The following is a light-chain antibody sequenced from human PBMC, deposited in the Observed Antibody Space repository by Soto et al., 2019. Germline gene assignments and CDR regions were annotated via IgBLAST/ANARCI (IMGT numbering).Light chain of an antibody. CDR1: QTVITS. Sequence: EIVLTQSPATLSLSPGERATLSCRASQTVITSVAWYQQKPGQAPRLLIYDASNRASGIPARFSGSGFGTDFTLTISRLEPEDFAVYYCQHRSSWTPDLYFGPGT. CDR2: DAS. V-gene: IGKV3-11*01. CDR3: QHRSSWTPDLY. J-gene: IGKJ3*01.